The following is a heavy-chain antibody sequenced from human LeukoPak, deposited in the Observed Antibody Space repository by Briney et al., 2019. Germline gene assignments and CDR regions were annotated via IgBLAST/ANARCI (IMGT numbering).Heavy chain of an antibody. CDR2: ISAYNGNT. D-gene: IGHD6-19*01. Sequence: ASVKVSCKASGYTFTSYGISWVRQAPGQGLEWMGWISAYNGNTNYAQKFQGRVTMTRDTSISTAYMELSRLRSDDTAVYYCARVRSGGWYRDAFDIWGQGTMVTVSS. V-gene: IGHV1-18*01. CDR3: ARVRSGGWYRDAFDI. CDR1: GYTFTSYG. J-gene: IGHJ3*02.